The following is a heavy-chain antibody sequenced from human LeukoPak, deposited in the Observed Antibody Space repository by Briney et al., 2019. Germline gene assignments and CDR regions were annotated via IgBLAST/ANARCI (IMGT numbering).Heavy chain of an antibody. V-gene: IGHV3-48*03. CDR1: GFTFSSYE. Sequence: GGSLRLSRAASGFTFSSYEMSWVRQAPGKGLEWVSYISSSGSVIYYADSVKGRFTISRDNAKNSLYLQMNSLRAEDTAVYYCARGGRFLWFGGDFWGPGTLVTVSS. J-gene: IGHJ4*02. CDR3: ARGGRFLWFGGDF. CDR2: ISSSGSVI. D-gene: IGHD3-10*01.